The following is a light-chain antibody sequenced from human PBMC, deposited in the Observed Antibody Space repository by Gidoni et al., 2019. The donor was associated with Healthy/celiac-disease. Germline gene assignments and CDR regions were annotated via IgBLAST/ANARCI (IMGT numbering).Light chain of an antibody. CDR2: SNN. Sequence: QSVLTQPPSASVTPGQRVTISCSGSSSNIGSNTVNWYQQRPGTAPKLLIYSNNQRPSGVPDRFSGSKSGTSASLAISGLQSEDEADYYCAAWDDSLKRVFGTGTKVTVL. CDR1: SSNIGSNT. CDR3: AAWDDSLKRV. J-gene: IGLJ1*01. V-gene: IGLV1-44*01.